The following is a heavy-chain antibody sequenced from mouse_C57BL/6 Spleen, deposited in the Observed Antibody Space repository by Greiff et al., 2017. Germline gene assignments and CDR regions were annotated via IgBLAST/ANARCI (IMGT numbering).Heavy chain of an antibody. D-gene: IGHD1-1*01. CDR2: ISSGGSYT. CDR1: GFTFSSYG. Sequence: VKLQESGGDLVKPGGSLKLSCAASGFTFSSYGMSWVRQTPDKRLEWVATISSGGSYTYYPDSVKGRFTISRDNAKNTLYLQMSSLKSEDTAMYYCASPYYGSSYLYAMDYWGQGTSVTVSS. CDR3: ASPYYGSSYLYAMDY. J-gene: IGHJ4*01. V-gene: IGHV5-6*02.